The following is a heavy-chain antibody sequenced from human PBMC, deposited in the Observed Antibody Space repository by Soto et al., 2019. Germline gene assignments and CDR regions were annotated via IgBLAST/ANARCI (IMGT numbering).Heavy chain of an antibody. CDR1: GFMFSSYW. Sequence: GGSLRLSCAASGFMFSSYWMHWVRQAPGKGLVWVSEINTDGTSTNYADSVKGRFTISRDNGKKTLYLQMNSLRLEDTAVYYCASLLARNDYCGQGTMVAVYS. V-gene: IGHV3-74*01. CDR3: ASLLARNDY. CDR2: INTDGTST. D-gene: IGHD3-3*02. J-gene: IGHJ4*02.